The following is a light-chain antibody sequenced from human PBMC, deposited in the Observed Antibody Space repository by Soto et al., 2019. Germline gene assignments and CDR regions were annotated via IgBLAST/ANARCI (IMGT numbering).Light chain of an antibody. V-gene: IGLV2-8*01. CDR3: SSYAGSNNLV. CDR1: SSDVGGYNY. Sequence: QSVLTQPPSASGSPGQSVTISCTGTSSDVGGYNYVSRYQQHPGKAPKVLIYEVSKWPSGVPDRFSGSKSGNTASLTVSGLQAEDEADYYCSSYAGSNNLVFGTGTKLTVL. CDR2: EVS. J-gene: IGLJ1*01.